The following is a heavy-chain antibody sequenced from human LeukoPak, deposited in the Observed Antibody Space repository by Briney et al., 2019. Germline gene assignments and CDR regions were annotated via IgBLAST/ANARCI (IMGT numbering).Heavy chain of an antibody. Sequence: ASVKVSCKASGYTFTGYYMHWVRQAPGQGLEWMGWINPNSGGTNYAQKFQGRVTMTRDTSISTAYMELSRLRSDDTAVYYCARVPQTPYSGSYSNAFDIWGQGTMVTVSS. CDR2: INPNSGGT. CDR3: ARVPQTPYSGSYSNAFDI. D-gene: IGHD1-26*01. CDR1: GYTFTGYY. V-gene: IGHV1-2*02. J-gene: IGHJ3*02.